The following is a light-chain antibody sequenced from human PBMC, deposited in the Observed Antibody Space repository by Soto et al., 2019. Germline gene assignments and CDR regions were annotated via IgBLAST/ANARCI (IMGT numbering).Light chain of an antibody. J-gene: IGKJ4*01. CDR3: QQYGSSVT. CDR2: DAS. V-gene: IGKV3-20*01. Sequence: DIVLTQSPGTLSLSPGERATLSCRASQSVRSRYLAWYQQKAGQAPRLLIYDASRRATGIPARFSGSGSGTDFTLTIRRLEPEDFAVYYCQQYGSSVTFGGGTKVEIK. CDR1: QSVRSRY.